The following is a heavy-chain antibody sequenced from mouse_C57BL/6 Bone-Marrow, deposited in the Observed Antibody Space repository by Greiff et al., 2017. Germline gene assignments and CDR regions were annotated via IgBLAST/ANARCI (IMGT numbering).Heavy chain of an antibody. J-gene: IGHJ3*01. Sequence: QVQLQQPGAELVRPGSSVKLSCKASGYTFTSYWMHWVKQRPIQGLEWIGNIDPSDSATHYNQKFKDKATLTVDKSSSTAYMQLSSLTSEDSAVYYCARWGFAYWGQGTLVTVSA. CDR1: GYTFTSYW. CDR2: IDPSDSAT. CDR3: ARWGFAY. V-gene: IGHV1-52*01.